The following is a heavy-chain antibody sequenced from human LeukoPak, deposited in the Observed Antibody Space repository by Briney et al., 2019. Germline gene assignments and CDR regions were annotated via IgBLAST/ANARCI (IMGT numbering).Heavy chain of an antibody. CDR2: ISVGGGST. J-gene: IGHJ4*02. D-gene: IGHD6-13*01. CDR1: GFTFISYA. CDR3: GSSSWY. V-gene: IGHV3-23*01. Sequence: GGSLRLSCAASGFTFISYAMSGVRQAPGEGLEWGSAISVGGGSTYYADSVKGRVTISRDNSKNTLYLQMNSLRAADRAVYYCGSSSWYWGQGTLVTVSS.